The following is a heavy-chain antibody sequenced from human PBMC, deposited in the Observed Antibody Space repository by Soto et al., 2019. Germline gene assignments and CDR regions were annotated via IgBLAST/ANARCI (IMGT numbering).Heavy chain of an antibody. V-gene: IGHV1-2*02. CDR1: GYTFTGYY. CDR2: INPNSGGA. CDR3: ARVLPRGYSGSAPFDS. Sequence: ASVKVSCKASGYTFTGYYMHWVRQAPGQGLEWMGWINPNSGGANYAQKFQGRVTMTRDTSSSTAYMELSRLRSDGTAVYYCARVLPRGYSGSAPFDSWGQGTLVTVSS. J-gene: IGHJ4*02. D-gene: IGHD5-12*01.